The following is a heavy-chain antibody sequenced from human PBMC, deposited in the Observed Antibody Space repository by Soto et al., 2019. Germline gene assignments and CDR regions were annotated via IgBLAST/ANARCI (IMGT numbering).Heavy chain of an antibody. J-gene: IGHJ4*02. D-gene: IGHD3-22*01. CDR2: ISAYNGNT. V-gene: IGHV1-18*01. CDR3: ARVSSSGYYLGSDY. Sequence: ASVKVSCKSSGYTFTSYGISGVRQAPGQGLEWMGWISAYNGNTNYAQKLQGRVTMTTDTSTSTAYMELRSLRSDDTAVYYCARVSSSGYYLGSDYWGQGTLVTV. CDR1: GYTFTSYG.